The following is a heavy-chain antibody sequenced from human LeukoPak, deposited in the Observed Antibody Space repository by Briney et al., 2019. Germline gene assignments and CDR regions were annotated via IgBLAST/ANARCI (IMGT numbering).Heavy chain of an antibody. CDR3: ATHDEGSYFET. Sequence: SETLSLTCTVSGGSVRSSRPYWGWIRQSPGKGLEWIGSVYYVGNAYYRPSLLSRATISIDTSKTHISLRLTSMTATDTGIYYCATHDEGSYFETWGQGALVPVSS. CDR1: GGSVRSSRPY. CDR2: VYYVGNA. D-gene: IGHD3-10*01. V-gene: IGHV4-39*02. J-gene: IGHJ5*02.